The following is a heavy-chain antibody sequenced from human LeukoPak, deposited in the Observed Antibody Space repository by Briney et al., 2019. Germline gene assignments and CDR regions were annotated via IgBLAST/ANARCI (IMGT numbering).Heavy chain of an antibody. CDR3: ARSDSSSWSPFDY. V-gene: IGHV4-30-2*01. J-gene: IGHJ4*02. CDR1: GGSISSGGYY. Sequence: PSETLSLTCTVSGGSISSGGYYWSWIRQPPGKGLEWIGYIYHSGSTYYNPSLKSRVTISVDRSKNQFSLKLSSVTAADTAVYYCARSDSSSWSPFDYWGQGTLVTVSS. CDR2: IYHSGST. D-gene: IGHD6-13*01.